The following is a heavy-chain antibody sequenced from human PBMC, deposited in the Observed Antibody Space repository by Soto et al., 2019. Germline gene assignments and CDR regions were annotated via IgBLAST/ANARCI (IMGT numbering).Heavy chain of an antibody. D-gene: IGHD3-22*01. CDR3: ARPTYDSSGYYYVWNWYFDL. Sequence: QVTLKESGPVLVKPTETLTLTCTVSGFSLSNARMGVSWIRQPPGKALEWLAHIFSNDEKSYSTSLKSRLTISKATSKSQVVLTMTNMDPVDTATYYCARPTYDSSGYYYVWNWYFDLWGRGTLVTVSS. CDR2: IFSNDEK. V-gene: IGHV2-26*01. CDR1: GFSLSNARMG. J-gene: IGHJ2*01.